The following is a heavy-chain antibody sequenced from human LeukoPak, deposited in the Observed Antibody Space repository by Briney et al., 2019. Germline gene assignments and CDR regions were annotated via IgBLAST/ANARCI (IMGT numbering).Heavy chain of an antibody. CDR2: FGTSGST. CDR3: ARLAIAAAGGRYYYYYMDV. J-gene: IGHJ6*03. CDR1: GGSISSGSYY. V-gene: IGHV4-61*02. Sequence: PSETLSLTCTVSGGSISSGSYYWSWIRQSAGKGLEWIGRFGTSGSTNYNPSLKSRVTISVDTSKNQFSLKLSSVTAADTAVYYCARLAIAAAGGRYYYYYMDVWGKGTTVTISS. D-gene: IGHD6-13*01.